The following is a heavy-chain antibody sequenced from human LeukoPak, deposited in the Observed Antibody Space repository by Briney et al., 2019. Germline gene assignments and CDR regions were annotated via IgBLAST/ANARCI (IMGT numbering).Heavy chain of an antibody. Sequence: SDTLSLICTVSGRSISSYYWIWIRQPPGKGLEGSGYIYYWGSTNYSPSLTSRVTISVETSQNQFSQRLSPLNVADHGVFFRGRARDTGMVVGWFALWGRRTLDTVSS. CDR3: GRARDTGMVVGWFAL. CDR2: IYYWGST. D-gene: IGHD5-18*01. V-gene: IGHV4-59*12. CDR1: GRSISSYY. J-gene: IGHJ5*02.